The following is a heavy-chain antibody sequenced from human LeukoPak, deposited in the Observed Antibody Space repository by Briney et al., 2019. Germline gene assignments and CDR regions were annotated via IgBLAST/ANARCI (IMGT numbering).Heavy chain of an antibody. Sequence: PSETLSLTCAVSGGSISSGGYYWSWIRQPPGKGLEWIGYIYHSGSTYYNPSLKSRVTISVDRSKNQFSLKLSSVTAADTAVYYCARVGVYPNSNFDYWGQGTLVTVSS. D-gene: IGHD3-10*01. CDR2: IYHSGST. CDR1: GGSISSGGYY. V-gene: IGHV4-30-2*01. J-gene: IGHJ4*02. CDR3: ARVGVYPNSNFDY.